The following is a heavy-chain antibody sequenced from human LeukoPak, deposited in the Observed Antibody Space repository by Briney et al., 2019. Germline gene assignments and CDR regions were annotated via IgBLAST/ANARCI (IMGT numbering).Heavy chain of an antibody. J-gene: IGHJ4*02. D-gene: IGHD7-27*01. Sequence: GGSLRLSCAASGFTFSSYWMSWVRQAPGKGLEWVSYISSSGSTIYYADSVKGRFTISRDNAKNSLYLQMNSLRAEDTAVYYCARVLITGVDYWGQGTLVTVSS. CDR3: ARVLITGVDY. CDR2: ISSSGSTI. V-gene: IGHV3-48*04. CDR1: GFTFSSYW.